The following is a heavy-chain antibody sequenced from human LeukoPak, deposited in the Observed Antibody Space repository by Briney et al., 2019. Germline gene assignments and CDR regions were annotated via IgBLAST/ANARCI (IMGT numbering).Heavy chain of an antibody. CDR3: ARTPVAVAGTDYYYYYGMDV. Sequence: PGGSLRLSCAASGFTFSSYAMSWVRQAPGKGLEWVSAISGSGGSTYYADSVKGRFTISRDNSKNTLYLQMNSLRAEDTAVYYCARTPVAVAGTDYYYYYGMDVWGQGTTVTVSS. CDR2: ISGSGGST. CDR1: GFTFSSYA. J-gene: IGHJ6*02. D-gene: IGHD6-19*01. V-gene: IGHV3-23*01.